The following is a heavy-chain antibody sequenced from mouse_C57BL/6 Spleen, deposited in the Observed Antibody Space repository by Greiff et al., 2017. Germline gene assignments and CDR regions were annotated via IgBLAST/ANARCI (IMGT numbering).Heavy chain of an antibody. CDR3: APLYWGNDDWYFAV. V-gene: IGHV14-3*01. CDR1: GFNIKNTY. J-gene: IGHJ1*03. D-gene: IGHD2-2*01. CDR2: IDPANGNT. Sequence: VQLQQSVAELVRPGASVKLSCTASGFNIKNTYMHWVKQRPEQGLEWIGRIDPANGNTNYAPKFQGKATITADTSSNTAYLQLSSLTSEDTAFYDCAPLYWGNDDWYFAVWGTGTTVTVSS.